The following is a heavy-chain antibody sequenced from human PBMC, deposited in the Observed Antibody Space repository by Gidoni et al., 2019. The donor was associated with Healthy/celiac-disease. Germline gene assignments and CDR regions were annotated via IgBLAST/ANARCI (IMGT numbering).Heavy chain of an antibody. V-gene: IGHV3-21*01. CDR2: ISSSSSYI. D-gene: IGHD4-17*01. CDR3: AGLYGDPFVRGH. Sequence: EVQLVESGGGLVKPGGSLRLSCAASGFTFSSYSMNWVRQAPGKGLEWVSSISSSSSYIYYADSVKGRFTISRDNAKNSLYLQMNSLRAEDTAVYYCAGLYGDPFVRGHWGQGTLVTVSS. J-gene: IGHJ4*02. CDR1: GFTFSSYS.